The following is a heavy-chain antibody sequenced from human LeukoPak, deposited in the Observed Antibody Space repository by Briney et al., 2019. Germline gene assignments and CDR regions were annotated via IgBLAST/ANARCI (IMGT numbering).Heavy chain of an antibody. D-gene: IGHD2-2*01. Sequence: SETLSLTCTVSGGSISSYYWSWIRQPPGKGLEWIGYIYYSGSTNYSPSLKSRVTISVDTSKNQFSLKLSSVTAADTAVYYCARGGIVVVPAAIGMDVWGQGTTVTVSS. V-gene: IGHV4-59*01. J-gene: IGHJ6*02. CDR2: IYYSGST. CDR1: GGSISSYY. CDR3: ARGGIVVVPAAIGMDV.